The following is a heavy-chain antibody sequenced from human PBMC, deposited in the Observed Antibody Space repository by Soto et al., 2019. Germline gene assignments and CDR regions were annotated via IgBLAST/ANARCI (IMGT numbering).Heavy chain of an antibody. Sequence: SVKVSCKASGGTFSSYAISWVRQAPGQGLEWMGGIIPIFGTANYAQKFQGRVTITADESTSKAYMEPRSLRSEDTAVYYCARDSTTVDTAMVTRYYGMDVWGQGTTVTVSS. CDR1: GGTFSSYA. CDR2: IIPIFGTA. V-gene: IGHV1-69*13. CDR3: ARDSTTVDTAMVTRYYGMDV. J-gene: IGHJ6*02. D-gene: IGHD5-18*01.